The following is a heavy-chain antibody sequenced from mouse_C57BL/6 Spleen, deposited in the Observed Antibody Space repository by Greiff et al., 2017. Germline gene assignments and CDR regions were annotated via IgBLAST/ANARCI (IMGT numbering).Heavy chain of an antibody. D-gene: IGHD1-1*01. CDR2: IDPSDSET. Sequence: QVPLQQPGAELVRPGSSVKLSCKASGYTFTSYWMHWVKQRPIQGLEWIGNIDPSDSETHYNQKFKDKATLTVAKSSSTAYMQLISLTSEDSAAYYCAKDYDGSSIFADWGEGATLAVYS. CDR1: GYTFTSYW. V-gene: IGHV1-52*01. J-gene: IGHJ2*01. CDR3: AKDYDGSSIFAD.